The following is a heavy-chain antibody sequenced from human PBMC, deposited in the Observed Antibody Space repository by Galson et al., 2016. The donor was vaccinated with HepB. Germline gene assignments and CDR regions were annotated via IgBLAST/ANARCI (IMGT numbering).Heavy chain of an antibody. J-gene: IGHJ4*02. V-gene: IGHV3-53*01. Sequence: SLRLSCAASGFTVSSNHMSWVRQAPGKGLEWVSVFYGGGTINYADSVKGRFTVSRENSDNTLILQMNSLRADDTAVYYCARLRPEYNYAYDYWGQGTLVTVSS. D-gene: IGHD5-18*01. CDR1: GFTVSSNH. CDR2: FYGGGTI. CDR3: ARLRPEYNYAYDY.